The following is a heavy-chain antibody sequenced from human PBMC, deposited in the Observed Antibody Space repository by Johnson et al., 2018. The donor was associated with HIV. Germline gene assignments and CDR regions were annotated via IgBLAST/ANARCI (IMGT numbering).Heavy chain of an antibody. V-gene: IGHV3-30*04. Sequence: QMQLVESGGGVVQPERSLRLSCAASGFSFSNYAIHWVRQAPGKGLEWVAVISFDGANTYYADSVKGRFTISRDNSKNTLYLQMNSLRVEDTAVYYCARINVDTTCYRAFDIWGQGTMVTVSS. CDR2: ISFDGANT. J-gene: IGHJ3*02. D-gene: IGHD5-18*01. CDR3: ARINVDTTCYRAFDI. CDR1: GFSFSNYA.